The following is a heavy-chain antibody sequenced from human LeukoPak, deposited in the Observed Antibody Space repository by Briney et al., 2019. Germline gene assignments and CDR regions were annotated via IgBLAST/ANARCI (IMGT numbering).Heavy chain of an antibody. D-gene: IGHD3-3*01. CDR3: ARTTTFGGTTAY. Sequence: SVKVSCKGSGGTFSSNAIRWVRQAPGQGLEWMGRIIPIFGIANYAQKFQGRVTITADKSTSTAYMELSSLRSEDTAVYYCARTTTFGGTTAYWGQRTLVTVSS. CDR2: IIPIFGIA. J-gene: IGHJ1*01. V-gene: IGHV1-69*04. CDR1: GGTFSSNA.